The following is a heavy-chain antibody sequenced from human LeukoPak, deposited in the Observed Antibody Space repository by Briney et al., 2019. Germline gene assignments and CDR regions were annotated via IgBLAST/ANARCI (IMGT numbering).Heavy chain of an antibody. CDR2: INPNSGGT. J-gene: IGHJ4*02. CDR1: GYTFTGYY. Sequence: GASLKVSCKASGYTFTGYYMHWGRQAPGQGLEWMGRINPNSGGTNYAQKFQGRVTMTRDTSISTAYMELSRLRSDDTAVYYCARDDYSSGYYLDYWGQGTLVTVSS. CDR3: ARDDYSSGYYLDY. V-gene: IGHV1-2*06. D-gene: IGHD3-22*01.